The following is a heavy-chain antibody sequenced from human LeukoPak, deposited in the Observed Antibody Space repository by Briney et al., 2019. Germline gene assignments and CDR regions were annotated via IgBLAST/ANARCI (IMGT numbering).Heavy chain of an antibody. V-gene: IGHV3-21*01. CDR3: ARGHCRCTSCYSSGGYYYYSMDV. J-gene: IGHJ6*02. CDR1: GFTLSSHT. D-gene: IGHD2-2*01. CDR2: ISSDSSYI. Sequence: NSGGSLRLSCAASGFTLSSHTMNWVRQAPGRGLEWVSSISSDSSYIYYEDSVKGRFTISRDNAKNSLYLQMNSLRAEDTAIYFCARGHCRCTSCYSSGGYYYYSMDVWGQGTTVIVSS.